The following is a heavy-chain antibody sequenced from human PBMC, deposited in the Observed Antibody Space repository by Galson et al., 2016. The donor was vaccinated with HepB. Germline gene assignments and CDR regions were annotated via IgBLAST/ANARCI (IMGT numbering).Heavy chain of an antibody. D-gene: IGHD1-26*01. Sequence: SVKVSCKASGYTFTSYGITWVRQAPGQGLEWMGWISTYSGDTNYAQKFQGRVTMTTDTSTSTAYMELRSLRSDDTAVYYCARGPSGSYSYWGQGTLVTVSS. CDR1: GYTFTSYG. V-gene: IGHV1-18*04. CDR2: ISTYSGDT. CDR3: ARGPSGSYSY. J-gene: IGHJ4*02.